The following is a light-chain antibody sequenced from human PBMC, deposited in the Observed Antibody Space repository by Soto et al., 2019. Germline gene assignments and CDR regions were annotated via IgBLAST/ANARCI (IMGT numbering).Light chain of an antibody. CDR3: QQYATSPLT. V-gene: IGKV3-20*01. J-gene: IGKJ1*01. CDR2: GAS. CDR1: QSVSNNY. Sequence: EIVLTHFPGTLSLSPGERATLSCRASQSVSNNYLAWYQQKPGQATRLVIFGASNRATCIPDRFSASGSGTEFTLTISRLEPEDVAVYYCQQYATSPLTFGQGTKVEIK.